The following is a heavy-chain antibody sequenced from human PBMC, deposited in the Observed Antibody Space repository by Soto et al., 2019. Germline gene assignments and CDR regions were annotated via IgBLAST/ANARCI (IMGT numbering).Heavy chain of an antibody. CDR2: IDPSDSYT. D-gene: IGHD2-2*01. CDR1: GYSFTSYW. J-gene: IGHJ6*02. V-gene: IGHV5-10-1*01. CDR3: ATPSLSDTYCSSTSCYYGMDV. Sequence: GESLKISCKGSGYSFTSYWISWVRQMPGKGLEWMGRIDPSDSYTNYSPSFQGHVTISADKSISTAYLQWSSLKVSDTAMYYCATPSLSDTYCSSTSCYYGMDVWGQGTTVTVSS.